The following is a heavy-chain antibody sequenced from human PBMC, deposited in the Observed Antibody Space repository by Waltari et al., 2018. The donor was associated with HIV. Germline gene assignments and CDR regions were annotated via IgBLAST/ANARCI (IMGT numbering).Heavy chain of an antibody. Sequence: QVQLVESGGGVVQPGRSLRLSCAASRFTFSSYAMHWVRQAPGRGRGWVAVISYYGDNKYYADSVKGRFTISRDNSKNTLDLQMNSLRAEDTAVYYCAKGASGWSPGYWGQGTLVTVSS. CDR3: AKGASGWSPGY. V-gene: IGHV3-30*18. CDR2: ISYYGDNK. CDR1: RFTFSSYA. J-gene: IGHJ4*02. D-gene: IGHD6-19*01.